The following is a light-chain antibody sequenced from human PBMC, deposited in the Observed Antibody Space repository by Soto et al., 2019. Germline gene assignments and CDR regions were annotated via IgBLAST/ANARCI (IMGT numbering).Light chain of an antibody. CDR2: AAS. CDR1: QSISRY. CDR3: QQYNSYS. J-gene: IGKJ1*01. V-gene: IGKV1-39*01. Sequence: DIQMTQSPSSLSASVGDRVTITCRASQSISRYLHWYQHKPGKAPKLLIYAASSLQSGVPSRFSGSGSGTEFTLTISSLQPDDFATYYCQQYNSYSFGQGTKVDIK.